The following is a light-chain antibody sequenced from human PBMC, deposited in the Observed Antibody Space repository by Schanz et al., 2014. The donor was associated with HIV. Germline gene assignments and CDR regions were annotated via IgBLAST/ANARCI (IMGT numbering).Light chain of an antibody. J-gene: IGKJ4*01. CDR3: QQPNSYPLT. Sequence: EIVLTQSPATLSVSPGERATLSCRASQSVNFNLAWYQQKHGQAPRLLIYGASTRATGIPARFSGSGSGTEFTLTISSLQPEDFATYYCQQPNSYPLTFGGGTKVEIK. CDR2: GAS. CDR1: QSVNFN. V-gene: IGKV3-15*01.